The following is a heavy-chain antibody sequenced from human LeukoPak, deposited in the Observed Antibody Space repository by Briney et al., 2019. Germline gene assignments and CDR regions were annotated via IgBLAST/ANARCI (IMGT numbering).Heavy chain of an antibody. Sequence: GGSLRLSCAASGFTFSSYGMHWVRQAPGKGLEWVAVIYYDGREIYYADSVQGRFTVSRDNSKNTLYLQMNSLRPDDTAIYYCAKDLGYRRIPNWFDPWGQGTLVIVSS. CDR2: IYYDGREI. CDR1: GFTFSSYG. CDR3: AKDLGYRRIPNWFDP. J-gene: IGHJ5*02. V-gene: IGHV3-33*06. D-gene: IGHD5-24*01.